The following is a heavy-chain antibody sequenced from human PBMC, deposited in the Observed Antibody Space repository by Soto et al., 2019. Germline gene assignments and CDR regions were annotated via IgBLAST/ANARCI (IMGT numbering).Heavy chain of an antibody. V-gene: IGHV3-23*01. D-gene: IGHD5-18*01. J-gene: IGHJ5*02. Sequence: EVLLLESGGGLVQPGGSLRLSCAASGFTFSSYAMSWVRQAPGKGLEWVSAISGSGGSTYYADSVKGRFTISRDNSKNTLYLQMNSLRAEDTAVYYCAKETNYGYSPYNWFDPWGQGTLVTVSS. CDR1: GFTFSSYA. CDR2: ISGSGGST. CDR3: AKETNYGYSPYNWFDP.